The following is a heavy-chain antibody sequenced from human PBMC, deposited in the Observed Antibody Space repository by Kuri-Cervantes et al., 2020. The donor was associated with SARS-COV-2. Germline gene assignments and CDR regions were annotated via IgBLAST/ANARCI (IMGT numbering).Heavy chain of an antibody. Sequence: SVKVSCKASGGTFSSYAISWVRQAPGQGLEWMGGIIPILGIANYAQKFQGRVTITANKSTSTAYMELRSLRSEDTAVYYCARRLAAAGNWFDPWGQGTLVTVSS. CDR2: IIPILGIA. V-gene: IGHV1-69*10. CDR3: ARRLAAAGNWFDP. D-gene: IGHD6-13*01. J-gene: IGHJ5*02. CDR1: GGTFSSYA.